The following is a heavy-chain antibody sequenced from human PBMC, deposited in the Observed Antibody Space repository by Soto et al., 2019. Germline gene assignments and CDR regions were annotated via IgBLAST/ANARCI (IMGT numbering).Heavy chain of an antibody. Sequence: GASLRLSCAASGFTFSGSPMHWVRQTSGKGLEWAGRIRSKANTYATAYAASVKGRFTISRDDSENTAYLQMNSLKTEDTAVYYCASSYSSSWNGGLDAFDIWGQGTMVTVS. CDR1: GFTFSGSP. V-gene: IGHV3-73*01. CDR2: IRSKANTYAT. D-gene: IGHD6-13*01. CDR3: ASSYSSSWNGGLDAFDI. J-gene: IGHJ3*02.